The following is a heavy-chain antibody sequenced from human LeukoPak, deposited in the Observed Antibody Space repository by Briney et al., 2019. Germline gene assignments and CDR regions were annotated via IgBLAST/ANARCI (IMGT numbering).Heavy chain of an antibody. J-gene: IGHJ4*02. CDR3: ARGVGEPSYYFDS. CDR1: RFTFNDYY. V-gene: IGHV3-11*01. Sequence: PGRSLRLSCAASRFTFNDYYMSWIRQAPGKGLEWVSCISNDGTTIYYADSVKGRFTISRDNAKNSLYLQMSSLRADDTAVYYCARGVGEPSYYFDSWGQGTIVAVSS. CDR2: ISNDGTTI. D-gene: IGHD3-10*01.